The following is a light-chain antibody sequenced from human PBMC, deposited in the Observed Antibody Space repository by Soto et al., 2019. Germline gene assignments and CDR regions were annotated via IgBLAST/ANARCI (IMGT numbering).Light chain of an antibody. CDR3: QQYGSSPRT. V-gene: IGKV3-20*01. CDR2: GAS. CDR1: QSVTSSY. Sequence: EIVLTQSPGTLSLSPGARATLSCRASQSVTSSYLAWYQQKPGQAPRLLIYGASSRATGIPDRFSGSGSGTDFTRTINRLKPEDFAVYYCQQYGSSPRTFGQGTKREIK. J-gene: IGKJ2*01.